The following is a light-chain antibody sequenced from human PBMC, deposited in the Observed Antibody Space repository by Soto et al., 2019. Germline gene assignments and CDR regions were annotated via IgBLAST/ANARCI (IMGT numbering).Light chain of an antibody. CDR2: EIS. J-gene: IGLJ1*01. CDR3: TSYTSSNTYV. V-gene: IGLV2-14*01. CDR1: SSDVGRYNY. Sequence: QSVLTQPASVSGSPGQSITISCTGTSSDVGRYNYVSWYQQYPGKAPKLMIYEISNRPSGVSIRFSGSKSGNTASLTISGLQAEDEADYYCTSYTSSNTYVFGGGTKSPS.